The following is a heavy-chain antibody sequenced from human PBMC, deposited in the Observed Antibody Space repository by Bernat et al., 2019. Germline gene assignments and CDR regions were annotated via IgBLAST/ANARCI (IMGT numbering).Heavy chain of an antibody. CDR1: GYTFTSYA. CDR3: AREYISGSGVPAAPDY. CDR2: INAGNGNT. V-gene: IGHV1-3*01. Sequence: QVQLVQSGAEVKKPGASVKVSCKASGYTFTSYAMHWVRQAPGQRLEWMGWINAGNGNTKYSQKFQGRVTITRDTSASTAYMELSSLRSEDTAVYYCAREYISGSGVPAAPDYWGQGTLVTVSS. D-gene: IGHD6-19*01. J-gene: IGHJ4*02.